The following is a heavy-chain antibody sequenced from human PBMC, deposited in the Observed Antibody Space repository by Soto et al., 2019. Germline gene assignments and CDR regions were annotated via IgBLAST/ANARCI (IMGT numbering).Heavy chain of an antibody. V-gene: IGHV1-69*02. CDR3: ARMKWELLAPDYYYYGMDV. D-gene: IGHD1-26*01. CDR1: GGTFSSYT. J-gene: IGHJ6*02. Sequence: SVKVSCKASGGTFSSYTISWVRQAPGQGLEWMGRIIPILGIANYAQKFQGRVTITADKSTSTAYMELSSLRSEDTAVYYCARMKWELLAPDYYYYGMDVWGQGTTVTVSS. CDR2: IIPILGIA.